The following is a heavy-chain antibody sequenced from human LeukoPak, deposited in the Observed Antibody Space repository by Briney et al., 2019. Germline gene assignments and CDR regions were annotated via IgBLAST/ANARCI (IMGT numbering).Heavy chain of an antibody. CDR1: GFTFNNFG. J-gene: IGHJ6*03. CDR3: AKDRGKYLTWLLKEDFYYYYMDV. V-gene: IGHV3-30*02. Sequence: GGSLRLSCAASGFTFNNFGMHWVRQAPGRGLEWVSFIRYDGSNRYYGDSAKGRFTISRDNSKNTLYLQMNRLRGEDTAVYYCAKDRGKYLTWLLKEDFYYYYMDVWGKGTTVTVSS. D-gene: IGHD3-22*01. CDR2: IRYDGSNR.